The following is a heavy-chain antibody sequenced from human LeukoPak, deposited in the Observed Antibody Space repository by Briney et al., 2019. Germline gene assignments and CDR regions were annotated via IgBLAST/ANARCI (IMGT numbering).Heavy chain of an antibody. CDR3: ARDLYGSSWYRVNAFDI. D-gene: IGHD6-13*01. CDR1: GGSISSYY. Sequence: SSETLSLTCTVSGGSISSYYWSWIRQPPGKGLEWIGYIYYSGSTNYNPSLKSRVTISVDTSKNQFSLKLSSVTAADTAVYYCARDLYGSSWYRVNAFDIWGQGTMVTVSS. J-gene: IGHJ3*02. CDR2: IYYSGST. V-gene: IGHV4-59*01.